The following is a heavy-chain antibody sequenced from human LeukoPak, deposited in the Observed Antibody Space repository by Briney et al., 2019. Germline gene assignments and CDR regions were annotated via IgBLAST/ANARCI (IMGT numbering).Heavy chain of an antibody. CDR2: INHSGST. J-gene: IGHJ6*03. V-gene: IGHV4-34*01. D-gene: IGHD6-13*01. CDR1: GGSFSGYY. Sequence: PETLSLTCAVYGGSFSGYYWSWIRQLPGKGLEWIGEINHSGSTNYNPSLKSRVTISVDTSKNQFSLKLSSVTAADAAVYYCARHVWAAGTGYMDVWGKGTTVTISS. CDR3: ARHVWAAGTGYMDV.